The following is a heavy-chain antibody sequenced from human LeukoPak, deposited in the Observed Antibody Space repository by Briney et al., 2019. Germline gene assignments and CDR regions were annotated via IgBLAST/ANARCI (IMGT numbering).Heavy chain of an antibody. CDR2: IIPIFGTA. J-gene: IGHJ3*02. CDR3: ARDPSSSPFNGAFDI. V-gene: IGHV1-69*05. CDR1: GGTFISYA. Sequence: SVKVSCKASGGTFISYAISWVRQAPGQGLEWMGGIIPIFGTANYAQKFQGRVTITTDESTSTAYMELSSLRSEDTAVYYCARDPSSSPFNGAFDIWGQGTMVTVSS. D-gene: IGHD6-6*01.